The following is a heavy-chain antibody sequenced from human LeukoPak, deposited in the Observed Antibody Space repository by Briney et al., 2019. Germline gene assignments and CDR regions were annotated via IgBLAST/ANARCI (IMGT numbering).Heavy chain of an antibody. V-gene: IGHV3-74*01. CDR3: ATLNSFCNDY. D-gene: IGHD2/OR15-2a*01. J-gene: IGHJ4*02. CDR2: IDTDGTTT. CDR1: GFTFSRFW. Sequence: GGSLRLSCAASGFTFSRFWMHWVRQPPGKGLVWVSRIDTDGTTTTYADSVKGRFTISRDNAKNTVYLQMNSLRAEDTAVYYCATLNSFCNDYWGQGVLVTVSS.